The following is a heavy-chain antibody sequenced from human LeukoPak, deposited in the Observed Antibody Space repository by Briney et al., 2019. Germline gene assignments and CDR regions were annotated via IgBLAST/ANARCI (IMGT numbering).Heavy chain of an antibody. CDR3: ARGIEYSSSDSLYYFDY. CDR1: GYTLTKVS. D-gene: IGHD6-6*01. CDR2: FDPEDGET. Sequence: RVASGNVSCNVSGYTLTKVSMHWVRQAPGKVREWMGVFDPEDGETIYAQKFQSRVNMTENKSNDLEYMELSSMRSEDTAVYYCARGIEYSSSDSLYYFDYWGQGTLVTVSS. J-gene: IGHJ4*02. V-gene: IGHV1-24*01.